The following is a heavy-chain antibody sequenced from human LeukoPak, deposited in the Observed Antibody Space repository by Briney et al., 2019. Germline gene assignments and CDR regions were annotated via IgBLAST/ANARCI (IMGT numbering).Heavy chain of an antibody. CDR1: GFTFSTYG. Sequence: GGSLRLSCAASGFTFSTYGMHWVRQAPGKGLEWVAVISYDGRNKYHGDSVKGRFTISRDNSKNPLYLQMDSLRPEDTAVYYCAKDGSLGAADYYFDYWGQGTLVSVSS. V-gene: IGHV3-30*18. CDR2: ISYDGRNK. D-gene: IGHD6-13*01. J-gene: IGHJ4*02. CDR3: AKDGSLGAADYYFDY.